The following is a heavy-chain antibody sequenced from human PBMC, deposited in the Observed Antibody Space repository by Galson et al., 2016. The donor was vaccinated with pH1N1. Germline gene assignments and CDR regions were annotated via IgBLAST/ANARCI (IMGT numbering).Heavy chain of an antibody. Sequence: SLRLSCAVSGFTFSGYYMSWIRQAPGKGLEWVSYISNSGSTIFYADSVEGRFTISRDNAKKSLYLQMNSLRAEDTAVYYCARPAEQQWLVILPFGYWGQGILVTVSS. J-gene: IGHJ4*02. CDR1: GFTFSGYY. D-gene: IGHD6-19*01. CDR3: ARPAEQQWLVILPFGY. V-gene: IGHV3-11*01. CDR2: ISNSGSTI.